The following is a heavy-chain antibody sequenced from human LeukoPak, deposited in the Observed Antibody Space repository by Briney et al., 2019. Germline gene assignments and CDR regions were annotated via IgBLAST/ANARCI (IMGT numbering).Heavy chain of an antibody. CDR1: GYIFTSYN. V-gene: IGHV1-46*01. CDR3: ARFAVHRRITVAGQFGLDY. D-gene: IGHD6-19*01. Sequence: ASVKVSCKASGYIFTSYNIYWVRQAPGQGLEWMGIINPSGGSTNYAQKFQGRVTMTRDTSTSTVYMELSSLRSEDTTVYYCARFAVHRRITVAGQFGLDYWGQGTLVTVSS. J-gene: IGHJ4*02. CDR2: INPSGGST.